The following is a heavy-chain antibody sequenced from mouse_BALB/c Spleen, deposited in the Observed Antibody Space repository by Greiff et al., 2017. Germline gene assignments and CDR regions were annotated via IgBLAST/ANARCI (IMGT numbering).Heavy chain of an antibody. CDR3: ARQAYYRYDGYAMDY. D-gene: IGHD2-14*01. CDR2: ISSGSSTI. CDR1: GFTFSSFG. J-gene: IGHJ4*01. V-gene: IGHV5-17*02. Sequence: EVKLMESGGGLVQPGGSRKLSCAASGFTFSSFGMHWVRQAPEKGLEWVAYISSGSSTIYYADTVKGRFTISRDNPKNTLFLQMTSLRSEDTAMYYCARQAYYRYDGYAMDYWGQGTSVTVSS.